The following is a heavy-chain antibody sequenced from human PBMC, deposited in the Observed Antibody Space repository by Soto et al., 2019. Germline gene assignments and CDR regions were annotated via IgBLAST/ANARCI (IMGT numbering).Heavy chain of an antibody. Sequence: QVQLQQWGAGLLKPSETLSLTCAVYGGSFSVYYWSWIRQPPGKGLEWLREINHSGSTNYNPSLKIRVTISVDTSTNQFSLKLSSVTAADTAVYYCARGSTADYAFDIWGQGTMVTVSS. V-gene: IGHV4-34*01. D-gene: IGHD2-2*01. CDR1: GGSFSVYY. CDR3: ARGSTADYAFDI. CDR2: INHSGST. J-gene: IGHJ3*02.